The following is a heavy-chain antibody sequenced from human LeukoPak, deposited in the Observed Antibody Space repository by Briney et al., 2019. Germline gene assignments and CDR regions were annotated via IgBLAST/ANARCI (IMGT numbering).Heavy chain of an antibody. Sequence: SQTLSLTCTVSGGSISSGDYYWSWIRQPPGKGLEWIGYIYYSGSTYYNPSLKSRVTISVDTSKNQFSLKLSSVTAADTAVYYCARVRPELRYFDWSWGQGTLVTVSS. CDR3: ARVRPELRYFDWS. CDR2: IYYSGST. D-gene: IGHD3-9*01. V-gene: IGHV4-30-4*01. J-gene: IGHJ4*02. CDR1: GGSISSGDYY.